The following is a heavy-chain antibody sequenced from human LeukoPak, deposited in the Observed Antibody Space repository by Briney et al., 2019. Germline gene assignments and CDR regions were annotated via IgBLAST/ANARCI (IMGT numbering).Heavy chain of an antibody. CDR2: IYPGDSDT. J-gene: IGHJ3*02. D-gene: IGHD2-2*01. V-gene: IGHV5-51*01. CDR1: GYSFTNSW. CDR3: ARREGGSYCSSTSCPFDI. Sequence: GESLKISCKGAGYSFTNSWIGWVRQMPGKGLEWMGIIYPGDSDTRYSPSFQGQVTISADKSISTAYLQWSSLKASDTAMYYCARREGGSYCSSTSCPFDIWGQGTMVTVSS.